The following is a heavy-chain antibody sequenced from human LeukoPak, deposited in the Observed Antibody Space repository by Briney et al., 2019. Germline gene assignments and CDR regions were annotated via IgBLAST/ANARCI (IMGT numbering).Heavy chain of an antibody. CDR2: IYNRGAT. Sequence: PSETPSLTCTVSGGSINDYYWNWLRQPPGKGLEWIGYIYNRGATNSNPSLKSRVTTSMDTSRKQFSLRLSSVSAADTAVYYCAGVFSGRRPFEMWGQGTLVTVSS. CDR1: GGSINDYY. J-gene: IGHJ4*02. D-gene: IGHD3-10*01. CDR3: AGVFSGRRPFEM. V-gene: IGHV4-59*03.